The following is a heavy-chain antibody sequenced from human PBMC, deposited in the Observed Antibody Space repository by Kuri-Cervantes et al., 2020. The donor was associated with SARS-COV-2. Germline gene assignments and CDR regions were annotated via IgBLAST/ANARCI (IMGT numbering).Heavy chain of an antibody. CDR3: AHRTEGGDYFDY. Sequence: SGPTLVKPTQTLTLTCTFSGFSLSTSGVGVGWIRQPPGKALEWLALIYWNGDKRYSPSLKSRLTITKDTSKNQVVLTMTNMDPVDTATYYCAHRTEGGDYFDYWGQGTLVTVSS. CDR2: IYWNGDK. J-gene: IGHJ4*02. CDR1: GFSLSTSGVG. D-gene: IGHD1-14*01. V-gene: IGHV2-5*01.